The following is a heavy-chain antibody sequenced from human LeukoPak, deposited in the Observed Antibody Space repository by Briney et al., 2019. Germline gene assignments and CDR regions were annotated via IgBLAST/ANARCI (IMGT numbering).Heavy chain of an antibody. CDR1: GFTFSSYA. D-gene: IGHD3-22*01. CDR2: ISGSGGST. V-gene: IGHV3-23*01. CDR3: AKGVPSSGHFDY. J-gene: IGHJ4*02. Sequence: GRSLRLSCAASGFTFSSYAMSWVRQAPGKGLEWVSAISGSGGSTDYADSVKGRFTISRDNSKNTLYLQMNSLRAEDTAVYYCAKGVPSSGHFDYWGQGTLVTVSS.